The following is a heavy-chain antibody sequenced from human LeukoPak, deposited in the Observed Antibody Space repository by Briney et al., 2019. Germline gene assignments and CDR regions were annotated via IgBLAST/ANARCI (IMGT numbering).Heavy chain of an antibody. J-gene: IGHJ4*02. CDR1: GFTFSSYA. Sequence: GGSLRLSCAASGFTFSSYAMHWVRQAPGKGLEWVAVTSYDGSNKYYADSVKGRFTISRDNSKNTLYLQMNSLRAEDTAVYYCARDNSIVVVVAASYFDYWGQGTLVNVS. V-gene: IGHV3-30*04. CDR3: ARDNSIVVVVAASYFDY. D-gene: IGHD2-15*01. CDR2: TSYDGSNK.